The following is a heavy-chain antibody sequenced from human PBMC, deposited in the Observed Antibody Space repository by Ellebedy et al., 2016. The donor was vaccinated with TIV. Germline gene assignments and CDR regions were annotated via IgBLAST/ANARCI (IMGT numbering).Heavy chain of an antibody. D-gene: IGHD4-11*01. Sequence: GESLKISCAASGFTFSNAWMSWVRQAPGKGLEWVGRIKSKTDGGTTDYAAPVKGRFTISRDDSKNTLYLQMKSLKTEDTALYYCTTDPATTVTHDYWGQGTLVTVSS. V-gene: IGHV3-15*01. CDR2: IKSKTDGGTT. CDR3: TTDPATTVTHDY. CDR1: GFTFSNAW. J-gene: IGHJ4*02.